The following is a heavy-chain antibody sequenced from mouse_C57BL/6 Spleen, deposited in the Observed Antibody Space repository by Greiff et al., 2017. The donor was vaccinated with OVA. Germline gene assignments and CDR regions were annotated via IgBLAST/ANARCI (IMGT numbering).Heavy chain of an antibody. D-gene: IGHD1-1*01. CDR2: ISRGGSYT. CDR1: GFTFSSSG. V-gene: IGHV5-6*01. CDR3: ARHFGDGWYFDV. J-gene: IGHJ1*03. Sequence: EVQGVESGGDLVKPGGSLKLSCAASGFTFSSSGMSWVRQTPDKRLEWVATISRGGSYTYYPDSVKGRFTISRDNANNTLYLQLSSLKSEDTAMYYCARHFGDGWYFDVWGTGTTVTVSS.